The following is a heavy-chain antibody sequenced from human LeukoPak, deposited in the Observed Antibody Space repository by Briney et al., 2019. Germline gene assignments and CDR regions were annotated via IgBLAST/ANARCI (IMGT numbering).Heavy chain of an antibody. CDR2: ISGSGDNT. CDR3: AKVHRYFDNSGYDAFDI. Sequence: PGGSLRLSCAASGITFSSSAMSRVRQAPGKGLEWVSSISGSGDNTHYADSVKGRFTISRDNSKNTLFLQMNSLRAEDTAVYYCAKVHRYFDNSGYDAFDIWGQGTKVTVS. D-gene: IGHD3-22*01. V-gene: IGHV3-23*01. J-gene: IGHJ3*02. CDR1: GITFSSSA.